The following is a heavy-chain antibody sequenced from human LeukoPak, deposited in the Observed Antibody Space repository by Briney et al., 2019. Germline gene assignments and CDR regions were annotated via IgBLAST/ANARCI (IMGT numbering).Heavy chain of an antibody. V-gene: IGHV3-7*01. J-gene: IGHJ4*02. D-gene: IGHD3-3*01. CDR1: GFSFSRYW. Sequence: GGSLRLSCAASGFSFSRYWMTWVRQAPGKGLEWVANIKGDESDDHYVASVRGRFTISRDNAKRSLYLQMNNLRAEDTGVYYCARVADYDFLSGYYSPFDHWGQGVLVIVSS. CDR3: ARVADYDFLSGYYSPFDH. CDR2: IKGDESDD.